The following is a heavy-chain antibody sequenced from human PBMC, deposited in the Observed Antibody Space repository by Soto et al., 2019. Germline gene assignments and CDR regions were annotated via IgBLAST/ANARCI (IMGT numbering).Heavy chain of an antibody. Sequence: TLSLTCTVSGGSISNYYWGWIRQPPGKGLEWIGSIYYTGNTYYNPSLKSRVTISVDTSKNQFSLKLGSVTAADTAVYFCERHSIWLLLSDYWGQGTLVTVSS. J-gene: IGHJ4*02. D-gene: IGHD3-22*01. V-gene: IGHV4-39*01. CDR1: GGSISNYY. CDR3: ERHSIWLLLSDY. CDR2: IYYTGNT.